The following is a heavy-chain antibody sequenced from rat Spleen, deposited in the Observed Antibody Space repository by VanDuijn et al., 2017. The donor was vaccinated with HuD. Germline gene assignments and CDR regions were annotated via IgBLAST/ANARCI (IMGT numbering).Heavy chain of an antibody. V-gene: IGHV5-29*01. CDR1: GFTFSTYG. D-gene: IGHD1-1*01. CDR2: IIYDGSRT. Sequence: EVQLVESGGGLVQPGRSMKLSCAASGFTFSTYGMAWVRQAPKKGLEWVATIIYDGSRTYYRDSVKGRFTVSRDNAKSTLYLQMDSLRSEDTATYYCARHPDYSNYFDYWGQGVMVTVSS. J-gene: IGHJ2*01. CDR3: ARHPDYSNYFDY.